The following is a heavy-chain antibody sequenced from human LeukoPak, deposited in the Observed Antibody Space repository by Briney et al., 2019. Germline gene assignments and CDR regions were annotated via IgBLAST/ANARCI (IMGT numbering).Heavy chain of an antibody. CDR1: GFTFDDYA. D-gene: IGHD3-22*01. CDR3: AKDHRPYYDSSGYYDY. J-gene: IGHJ4*02. V-gene: IGHV3-9*03. Sequence: GRSLRLSCAASGFTFDDYAMHWVRQVPGKGLEWVSGISWNSGIIGYADSVKGRFTISRDNAKNPLYLQMNSLRAEDMALYYCAKDHRPYYDSSGYYDYWGQGTLVTVSS. CDR2: ISWNSGII.